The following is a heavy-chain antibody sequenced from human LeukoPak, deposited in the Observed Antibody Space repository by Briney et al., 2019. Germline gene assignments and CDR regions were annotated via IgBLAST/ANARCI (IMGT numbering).Heavy chain of an antibody. J-gene: IGHJ4*02. CDR3: ARDRNYYDSSFDY. Sequence: SVKVSCKASGGTFSSYAISWVRQAPGQGLEWMGRIILIFGTANNAQKFQGRVTITTDESTSTAYMELSSLRSEDTAVYYCARDRNYYDSSFDYWGQGTLVTVSS. D-gene: IGHD3-22*01. CDR2: IILIFGTA. CDR1: GGTFSSYA. V-gene: IGHV1-69*05.